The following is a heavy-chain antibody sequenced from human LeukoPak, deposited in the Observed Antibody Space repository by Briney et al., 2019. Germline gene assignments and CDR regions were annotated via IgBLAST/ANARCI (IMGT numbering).Heavy chain of an antibody. CDR3: ARADSGYSYSSFYFDY. J-gene: IGHJ4*02. V-gene: IGHV3-21*01. Sequence: PGGSLRLSCAASGFTFSSYSMNWVRRAPGKGLEWVSSISSSSSYIYYADSVKGRFTISRDNSMNTLYLQMNSLSSEDTAVYYCARADSGYSYSSFYFDYWGQGTLVTVSS. CDR1: GFTFSSYS. CDR2: ISSSSSYI. D-gene: IGHD5-18*01.